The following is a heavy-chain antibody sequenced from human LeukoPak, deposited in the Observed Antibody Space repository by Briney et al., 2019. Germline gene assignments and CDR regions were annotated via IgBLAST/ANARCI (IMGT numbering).Heavy chain of an antibody. J-gene: IGHJ4*02. CDR3: ARALRNCTNGVCSYFDY. V-gene: IGHV4-34*01. D-gene: IGHD2-8*01. CDR1: GGSFSGYY. CDR2: INHSGST. Sequence: SETLSLTCAVYGGSFSGYYWSWIRQPPGKGLEWIGEINHSGSTNYNPSLKSRVTISVDTSKNQFTLKLSSVTAADTAVYYCARALRNCTNGVCSYFDYWGQGTLVTVSS.